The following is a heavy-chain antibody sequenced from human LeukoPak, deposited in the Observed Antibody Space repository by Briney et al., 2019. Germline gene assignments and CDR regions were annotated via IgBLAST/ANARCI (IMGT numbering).Heavy chain of an antibody. CDR2: IYTSGST. J-gene: IGHJ6*03. D-gene: IGHD1-26*01. CDR3: ARVGNANYYYYYYMDV. V-gene: IGHV4-61*02. CDR1: GGSISSNSYY. Sequence: TLSLTCTVSGGSISSNSYYWSWIRQPAGKGLEWIGRIYTSGSTNYNPSLKSRVTISVDTSKNQFSLKLSSVTAADTAVYYCARVGNANYYYYYYMDVWGKGTTVTVSS.